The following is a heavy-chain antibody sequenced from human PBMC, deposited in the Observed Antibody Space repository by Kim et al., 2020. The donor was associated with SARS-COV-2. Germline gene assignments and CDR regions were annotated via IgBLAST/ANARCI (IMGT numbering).Heavy chain of an antibody. J-gene: IGHJ4*02. D-gene: IGHD2-21*02. CDR1: GFTFSSYW. CDR3: TRSDQFDF. V-gene: IGHV3-74*01. CDR2: VNGDGSAT. Sequence: GGSLRLSCAASGFTFSSYWMHWVRQAPGKGLVWVSRVNGDGSATVYADSVKGRFTISRDNAKNTLLLQMDNLRVEDTAVYFCTRSDQFDFWGQGTLVSVS.